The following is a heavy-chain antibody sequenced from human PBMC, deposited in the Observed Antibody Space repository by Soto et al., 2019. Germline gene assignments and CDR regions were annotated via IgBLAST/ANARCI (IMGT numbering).Heavy chain of an antibody. CDR1: GFSFSNYN. V-gene: IGHV3-48*02. CDR2: ISSDNITK. CDR3: ARNVDL. Sequence: GGSLRLSCVASGFSFSNYNMNWVRQAPGKGLEWLSYISSDNITKYYADSVRGRFTISRDSAKNSLYLQMNSLRDEDTAVYFCARNVDLRGQGTMVTVSS. J-gene: IGHJ3*01. D-gene: IGHD2-21*01.